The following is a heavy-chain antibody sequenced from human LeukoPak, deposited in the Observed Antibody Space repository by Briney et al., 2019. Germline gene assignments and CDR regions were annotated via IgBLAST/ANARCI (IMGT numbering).Heavy chain of an antibody. V-gene: IGHV4-38-2*02. CDR3: ARGEYGKLDY. Sequence: SETLSLTCIVSGYSISNGYYWGWIRQPPGKGLEWIGTIYHSGSTYYNPSLKSRVTMSVDTSKNQFSLKLSSVTAADTAVYYCARGEYGKLDYWGQGTLVTVSS. CDR1: GYSISNGYY. D-gene: IGHD3-10*01. J-gene: IGHJ4*02. CDR2: IYHSGST.